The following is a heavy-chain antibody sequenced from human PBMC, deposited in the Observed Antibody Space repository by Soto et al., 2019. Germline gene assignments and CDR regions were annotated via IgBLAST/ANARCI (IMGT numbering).Heavy chain of an antibody. V-gene: IGHV3-23*01. Sequence: GGSLRLSCAASGITFSNTWMGWIRQAPGKGLEWVSAISGSGGSTYYADSVKGRFTISRDNSKNTLYLQMNSLRAEDTAVYYCAKEAYSSSPVSGSKFDPWGQGTLVTVSS. CDR1: GITFSNTW. J-gene: IGHJ5*02. D-gene: IGHD6-13*01. CDR3: AKEAYSSSPVSGSKFDP. CDR2: ISGSGGST.